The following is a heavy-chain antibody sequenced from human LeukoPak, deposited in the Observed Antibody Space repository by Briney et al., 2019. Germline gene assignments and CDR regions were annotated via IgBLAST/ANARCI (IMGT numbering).Heavy chain of an antibody. J-gene: IGHJ3*02. Sequence: SETLSLTCAVYGGSFSGYYWSWIRQPPGRGLEWIGEINHSGSTNYNPSLKSRVTISVDTSKNQFSLKLSSVTAADTAVYYCARGTAPRSQYDAFDIWGQGTMVTVSS. CDR3: ARGTAPRSQYDAFDI. CDR1: GGSFSGYY. V-gene: IGHV4-34*01. CDR2: INHSGST.